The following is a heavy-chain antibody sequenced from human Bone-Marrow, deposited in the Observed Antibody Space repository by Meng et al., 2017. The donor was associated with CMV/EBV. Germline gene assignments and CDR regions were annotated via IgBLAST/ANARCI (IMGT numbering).Heavy chain of an antibody. D-gene: IGHD3-10*01. CDR1: GYTFTSYY. Sequence: ASVKVSCKASGYTFTSYYMHWVRQAPGQGLEWMGIINPSGGSTSYAQKFQGRVTMTRDTSTSTAYMEVSRLRSDDTAVYYCARTVRGVIVYWGQGTLVTVSS. CDR3: ARTVRGVIVY. CDR2: INPSGGST. J-gene: IGHJ4*02. V-gene: IGHV1-46*01.